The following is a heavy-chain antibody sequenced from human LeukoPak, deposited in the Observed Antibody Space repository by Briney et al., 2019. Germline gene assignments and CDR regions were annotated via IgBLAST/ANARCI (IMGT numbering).Heavy chain of an antibody. CDR3: ARTVVAATPGHDYYYGMDV. Sequence: EASVKVSCKASGGTFSSYAISWVRQAPGQGLEWMGGIIPIFGTANYAQKFQGRVMITADESTSTAYMELSSLRSEDTAVYYCARTVVAATPGHDYYYGMDVWGQGTTVTVSS. D-gene: IGHD2-15*01. J-gene: IGHJ6*02. CDR1: GGTFSSYA. CDR2: IIPIFGTA. V-gene: IGHV1-69*13.